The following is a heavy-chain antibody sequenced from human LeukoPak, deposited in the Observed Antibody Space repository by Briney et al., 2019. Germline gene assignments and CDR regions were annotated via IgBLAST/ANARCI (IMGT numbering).Heavy chain of an antibody. D-gene: IGHD1-26*01. J-gene: IGHJ4*02. CDR2: IYHSGST. CDR1: CYSISSGYY. CDR3: ARGVGANDY. V-gene: IGHV4-38-2*01. Sequence: SETLSLTCAVSCYSISSGYYWGWIRQPPGKGLEWIGSIYHSGSTYYNPSLKSRVTISVDTSKNQFSLKLSSVTAADTAVYYCARGVGANDYWGQGTLVTVSS.